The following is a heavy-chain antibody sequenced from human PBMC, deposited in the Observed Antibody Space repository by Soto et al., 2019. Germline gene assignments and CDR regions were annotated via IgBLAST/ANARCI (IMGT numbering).Heavy chain of an antibody. CDR2: INHSGST. D-gene: IGHD3-10*01. J-gene: IGHJ6*02. V-gene: IGHV4-34*01. Sequence: PSETLSLTCAFYGGSFSGYYWSWIRQPPGKGLEWIGEINHSGSTNYNPSLKSRVTISVDTSKNQFSLKLSSVTAADTAVYYCRVDMWSYGLGMDVWGQGTTVTVSS. CDR3: RVDMWSYGLGMDV. CDR1: GGSFSGYY.